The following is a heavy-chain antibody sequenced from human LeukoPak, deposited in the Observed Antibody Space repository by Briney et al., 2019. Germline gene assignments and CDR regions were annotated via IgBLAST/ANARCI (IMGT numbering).Heavy chain of an antibody. V-gene: IGHV3-7*01. CDR2: IKQDGSEK. J-gene: IGHJ4*02. CDR1: GFTFSNYW. CDR3: ARVQGSSGPGIFEY. Sequence: GGSLRLSCAASGFTFSNYWMSWVRQAPGKGLEWVANIKQDGSEKFYVDSVKGRLTISRDNGKNSLYLQMNSLRVEDTAVYYCARVQGSSGPGIFEYWGQGTLVTVSS. D-gene: IGHD6-19*01.